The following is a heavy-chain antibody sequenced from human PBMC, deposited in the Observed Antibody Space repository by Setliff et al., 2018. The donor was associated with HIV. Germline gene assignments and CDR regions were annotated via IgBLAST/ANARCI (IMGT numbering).Heavy chain of an antibody. CDR1: GGSIRSGSYY. V-gene: IGHV4-61*09. CDR3: ARGSGGWYIDNWFDP. Sequence: PSETLSLTCSVSGGSIRSGSYYWSWIRQPAGKGLEWIGHIYSTGGTRYNPSLKSRVTISVDTSKNQFSLKLSSVTAADTAVYYCARGSGGWYIDNWFDPWGQGTLVTVSS. J-gene: IGHJ5*02. D-gene: IGHD6-19*01. CDR2: IYSTGGT.